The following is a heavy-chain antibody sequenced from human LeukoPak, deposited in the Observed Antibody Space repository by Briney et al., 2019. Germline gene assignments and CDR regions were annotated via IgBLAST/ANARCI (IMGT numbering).Heavy chain of an antibody. V-gene: IGHV3-30*02. CDR3: AKDSLGYCSGGSRYSGCYFDY. CDR2: IRYDVSNN. J-gene: IGHJ4*02. D-gene: IGHD2-15*01. Sequence: GGSLRLSCAASGFTSSSYGMHWVRQAPGKGLEWVAFIRYDVSNNNYADSVKGRFTIYRDNSRNTMYLQMNSLRAEDTAVYYCAKDSLGYCSGGSRYSGCYFDYWGQGTLVTVSS. CDR1: GFTSSSYG.